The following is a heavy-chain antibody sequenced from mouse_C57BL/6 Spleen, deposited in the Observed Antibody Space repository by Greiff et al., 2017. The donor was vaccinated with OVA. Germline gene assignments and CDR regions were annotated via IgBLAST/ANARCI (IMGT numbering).Heavy chain of an antibody. D-gene: IGHD2-4*01. J-gene: IGHJ4*01. CDR1: GYTFTDYE. CDR2: IDPETGGT. V-gene: IGHV1-15*01. Sequence: QVQLQQSGAELVRPGASVTLSCKASGYTFTDYEMHWVKQTPVHGLEWIGAIDPETGGTAYNQKFKGKAILTADKSSSTAYMELRSLTSEDSAVYYCTRYYDYDFAMDYWGQGTSVTVSS. CDR3: TRYYDYDFAMDY.